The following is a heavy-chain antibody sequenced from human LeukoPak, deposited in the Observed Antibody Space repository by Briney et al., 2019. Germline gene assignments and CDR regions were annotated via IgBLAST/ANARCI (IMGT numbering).Heavy chain of an antibody. Sequence: SETLSHTCTVSGGSISSYYWSWIRQPPAKGLEWIGYIYYSGSTNYNPSLKSRVTISVDTSKNQFSLKLSSVTAADTAVYYCARPQGYSSSTSRYHWFDPWGQGTLVTVSS. D-gene: IGHD2-2*01. CDR2: IYYSGST. V-gene: IGHV4-59*08. CDR1: GGSISSYY. CDR3: ARPQGYSSSTSRYHWFDP. J-gene: IGHJ5*02.